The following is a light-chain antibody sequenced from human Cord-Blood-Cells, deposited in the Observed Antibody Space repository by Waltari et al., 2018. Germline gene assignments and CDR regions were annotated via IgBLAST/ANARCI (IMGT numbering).Light chain of an antibody. J-gene: IGKJ1*01. Sequence: DIVMTQSPDSLAVSLGERATINCKSSQSVLYSSNNKNYIAWYQQKPGQPPELLIYCASTMEDGVPGRCSGSGSWTDFTLTISSLQAEDVAVYYCQQFYSTPRTFGQVTKVEIK. CDR3: QQFYSTPRT. CDR1: QSVLYSSNNKNY. CDR2: CAS. V-gene: IGKV4-1*01.